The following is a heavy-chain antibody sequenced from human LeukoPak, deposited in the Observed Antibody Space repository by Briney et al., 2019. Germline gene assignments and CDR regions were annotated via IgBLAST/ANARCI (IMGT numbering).Heavy chain of an antibody. V-gene: IGHV3-23*01. CDR2: IGGRDDRT. D-gene: IGHD3-3*01. CDR1: GFTFAGHT. CDR3: AKDPNPFYDFWSGYK. Sequence: GGSLRLSCAASGFTFAGHTMTWLRQAPGKGLEWVSIIGGRDDRTYYAGSVEGRLTISRDNSKNILYLQMSSLRAEDTAVYYCAKDPNPFYDFWSGYKWGQGTLVTVSS. J-gene: IGHJ4*02.